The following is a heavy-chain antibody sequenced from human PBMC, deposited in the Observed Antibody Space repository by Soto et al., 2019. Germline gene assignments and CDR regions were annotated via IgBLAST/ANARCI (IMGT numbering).Heavy chain of an antibody. CDR1: GFTFSSYA. V-gene: IGHV3-23*01. D-gene: IGHD6-19*01. CDR3: AKAGFSSGWSPSYFDY. CDR2: MSGTGGST. Sequence: EVQLLESGGGLVQPGRSLRLSCAASGFTFSSYAMNWVRQAPGKGLEWVSAMSGTGGSTYYADSVKGRCTISRANSKNTLYLQMNSLGVEDTAVFHCAKAGFSSGWSPSYFDYWGQGTLVTVSS. J-gene: IGHJ4*02.